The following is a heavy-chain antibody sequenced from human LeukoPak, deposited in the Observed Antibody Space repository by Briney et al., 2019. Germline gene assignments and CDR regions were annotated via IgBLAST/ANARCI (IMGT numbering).Heavy chain of an antibody. J-gene: IGHJ4*02. CDR1: GGSMRNYY. Sequence: PSETLSLTCAVSGGSMRNYYWSWIRQPPGKGLEWIGYTYDSGSSSYNPSLRSRVSILIDTSKNQFSLNLSSVTAADTAVYYCARGWASSWDYFDFWGQGTLVTVSS. V-gene: IGHV4-59*01. D-gene: IGHD2-2*01. CDR2: TYDSGSS. CDR3: ARGWASSWDYFDF.